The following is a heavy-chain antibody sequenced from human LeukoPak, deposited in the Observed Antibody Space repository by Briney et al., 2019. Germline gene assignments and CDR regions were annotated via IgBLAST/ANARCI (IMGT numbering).Heavy chain of an antibody. Sequence: ASVKVSCKASGYTFTSYAMHWVRQAPGQRLEWMGWINAGNGNTKYSQKLQGRVTITRDTSASTAYMELSSLRSEDTAVYYCARGGSGSYPSSFDYRGQGTLVTVSS. V-gene: IGHV1-3*01. CDR3: ARGGSGSYPSSFDY. J-gene: IGHJ4*02. CDR1: GYTFTSYA. D-gene: IGHD1-26*01. CDR2: INAGNGNT.